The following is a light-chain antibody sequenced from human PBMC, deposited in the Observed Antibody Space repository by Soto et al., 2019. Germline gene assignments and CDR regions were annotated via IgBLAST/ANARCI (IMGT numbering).Light chain of an antibody. CDR1: QSVSSSS. CDR3: QQYGRSPYT. Sequence: EIVLTQSPGTLSLSPRERATLACRASQSVSSSSLAWYQQKPGQAPRLLIYGASSRATGIPDRFSGSGSGTDVTLTISRLEPEDFAVYYCQQYGRSPYTLSPGTKLEIK. V-gene: IGKV3-20*01. J-gene: IGKJ2*01. CDR2: GAS.